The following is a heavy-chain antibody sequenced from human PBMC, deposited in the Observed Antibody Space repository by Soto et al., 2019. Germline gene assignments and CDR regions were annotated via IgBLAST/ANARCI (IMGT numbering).Heavy chain of an antibody. J-gene: IGHJ4*02. CDR2: ISASVGST. CDR3: AKGGQSYDY. D-gene: IGHD3-10*01. CDR1: GFTFSNYA. Sequence: GGSLRLSCAASGFTFSNYAMSWVRQAPGKGLEWVSAISASVGSTYYTDSVKGRFTISRDNTKNTLYLQMNSLRAEDTAVYYCAKGGQSYDYWGQGTLVTVSS. V-gene: IGHV3-23*01.